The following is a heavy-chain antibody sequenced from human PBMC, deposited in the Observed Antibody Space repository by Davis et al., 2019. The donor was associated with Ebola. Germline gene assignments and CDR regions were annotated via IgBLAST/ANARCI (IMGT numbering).Heavy chain of an antibody. CDR1: GGSISSYY. CDR3: ARGGDMTSWNGEAYFDF. Sequence: MPGGSLRLSCTVSGGSISSYYWSWIRQPPGKGLEWIGYIYYSGSPNYNPSLKSRVTISLDTSKNQFSLKLSSVTAADTAVYYCARGGDMTSWNGEAYFDFWGQGTPVTVSS. CDR2: IYYSGSP. D-gene: IGHD1-1*01. J-gene: IGHJ4*02. V-gene: IGHV4-59*01.